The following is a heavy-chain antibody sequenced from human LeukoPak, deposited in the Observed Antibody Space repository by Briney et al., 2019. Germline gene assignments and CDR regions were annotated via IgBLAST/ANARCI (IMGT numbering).Heavy chain of an antibody. J-gene: IGHJ6*02. CDR2: ISSSGSTI. CDR1: GFTFSSYE. CDR3: ARDSTGYCSSTSCLYGMDV. D-gene: IGHD2-2*01. V-gene: IGHV3-48*03. Sequence: GGSLRLSCAASGFTFSSYEMNWVRQAPGKGLEWVSYISSSGSTIYYADSVKGRFTISRDNAKNSLYLQMNSLRAEDTAVYYCARDSTGYCSSTSCLYGMDVWGQGTTVTVSS.